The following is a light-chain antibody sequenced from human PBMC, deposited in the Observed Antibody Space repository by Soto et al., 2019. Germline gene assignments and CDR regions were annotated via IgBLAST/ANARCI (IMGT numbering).Light chain of an antibody. Sequence: DIQMTQSPSTLSASVGDRVTITCRASQSISTWLAWYQQKPGKAPKLLIYDASSLESGVPSTFSGSVSGTEFTLTISSLQPDDFATYYCQQYKSYSTFDQGTKVEIK. V-gene: IGKV1-5*01. CDR2: DAS. CDR3: QQYKSYST. CDR1: QSISTW. J-gene: IGKJ1*01.